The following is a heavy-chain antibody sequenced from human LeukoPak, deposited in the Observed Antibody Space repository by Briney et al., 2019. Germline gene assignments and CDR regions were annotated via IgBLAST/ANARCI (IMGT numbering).Heavy chain of an antibody. CDR3: ARGDIMGVTDYRYFDF. J-gene: IGHJ4*02. D-gene: IGHD1-26*01. V-gene: IGHV1-46*01. CDR1: GYTFTSYY. CDR2: INPSGGST. Sequence: ASVKVSCKASGYTFTSYYMHWVRQAPGQGLEWMGIINPSGGSTSYAQKFQGRVTMTRDTSTSTAYMELSRVRSDATAMYYCARGDIMGVTDYRYFDFWGQGTLVTVSS.